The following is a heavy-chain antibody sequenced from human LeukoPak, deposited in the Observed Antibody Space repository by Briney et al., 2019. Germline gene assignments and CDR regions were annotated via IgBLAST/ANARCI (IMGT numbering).Heavy chain of an antibody. Sequence: GGSLRLSCAASGFTFSSYGMPWVRQAPGKGLEWVAVISYDGSNKYYADSVKGRFTISRDNSKNTLYLQMNSLRAEDTAVYYCAKAWSAVTTGYFDYWGQGTLVTVSS. CDR3: AKAWSAVTTGYFDY. J-gene: IGHJ4*02. V-gene: IGHV3-30*18. CDR2: ISYDGSNK. D-gene: IGHD4-17*01. CDR1: GFTFSSYG.